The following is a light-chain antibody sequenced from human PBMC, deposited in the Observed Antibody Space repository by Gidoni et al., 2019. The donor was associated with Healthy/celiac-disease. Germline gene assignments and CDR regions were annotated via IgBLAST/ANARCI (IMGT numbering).Light chain of an antibody. J-gene: IGKJ4*01. Sequence: DIQMTQSPSTLSASVGDRVTITCRASQSISSGLAWYQQKPGKAPKLLIYKASSLESGVPSRFSGRGSGTEVTLTISSLQPDDVATDYCQQYNSYPLTFGGGTKVEIK. V-gene: IGKV1-5*03. CDR2: KAS. CDR3: QQYNSYPLT. CDR1: QSISSG.